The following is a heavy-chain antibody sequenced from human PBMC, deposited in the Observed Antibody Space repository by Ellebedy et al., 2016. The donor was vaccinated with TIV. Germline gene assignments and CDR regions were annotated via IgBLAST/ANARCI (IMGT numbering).Heavy chain of an antibody. Sequence: GGSLRLXXAASGFTFSSYGMHWVRQAPGKGLEWVAVISYDGSNKYYADSVKGRFTISRDNSKNTLYLQMNSLRDEDTAVYYCARGDYGGNGGRGDYWGQGTLVTVSS. CDR2: ISYDGSNK. V-gene: IGHV3-30*03. J-gene: IGHJ4*02. CDR1: GFTFSSYG. D-gene: IGHD4-23*01. CDR3: ARGDYGGNGGRGDY.